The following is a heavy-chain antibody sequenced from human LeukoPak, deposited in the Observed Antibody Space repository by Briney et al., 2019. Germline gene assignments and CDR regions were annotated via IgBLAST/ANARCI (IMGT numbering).Heavy chain of an antibody. CDR2: IYYSGST. D-gene: IGHD3-22*01. CDR1: GGSISSYY. V-gene: IGHV4-59*01. Sequence: SETLSLTCTVSGGSISSYYWSWIRQPPGKGLEWIGYIYYSGSTNYNPSLKNRVTISVDTSKNQFSLKLSSVTAADTAVYYCARGNRHYYDSSGYSFPPRYYMDVWGKGTTVTISS. J-gene: IGHJ6*03. CDR3: ARGNRHYYDSSGYSFPPRYYMDV.